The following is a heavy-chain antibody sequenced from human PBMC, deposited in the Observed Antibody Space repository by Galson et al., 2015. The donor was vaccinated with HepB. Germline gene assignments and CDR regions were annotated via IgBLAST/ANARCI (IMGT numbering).Heavy chain of an antibody. CDR2: ISYAGTNQ. D-gene: IGHD6-19*01. V-gene: IGHV3-30*03. CDR3: ARDSGYVSGWYAGRGGFDY. Sequence: SLRFSYAASGFTLSSYAIHWVRQAPGKGLEWVPAISYAGTNQHYADSVMARFTIFRDNSKDTVYLQMSSLRADDTAVYYCARDSGYVSGWYAGRGGFDYWGQGALVIVSS. J-gene: IGHJ4*02. CDR1: GFTLSSYA.